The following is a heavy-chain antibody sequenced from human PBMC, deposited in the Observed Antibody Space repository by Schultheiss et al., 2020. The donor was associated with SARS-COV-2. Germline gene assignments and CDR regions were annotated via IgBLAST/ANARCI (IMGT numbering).Heavy chain of an antibody. J-gene: IGHJ6*02. CDR2: IYYSGST. CDR1: GGSISSGGYY. Sequence: SETLSLTCTVSGGSISSGGYYWSWIRQHPGKGLEWIGYIYYSGSTYYNPSLKSRVTISVDTSKNQFSLKLSSVTAADTAVYYCARGYGAANGMDVWGQGTAVTVSS. V-gene: IGHV4-31*03. CDR3: ARGYGAANGMDV. D-gene: IGHD4/OR15-4a*01.